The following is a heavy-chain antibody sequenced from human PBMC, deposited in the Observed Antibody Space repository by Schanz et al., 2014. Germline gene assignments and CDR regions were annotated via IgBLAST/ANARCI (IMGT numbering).Heavy chain of an antibody. J-gene: IGHJ6*02. Sequence: VQLLQSGGALVQPGGSLRLSCSASGFTFSTYAMSWARQTPGKGLEWVALISYDGSNKYYADSVKGRFTISRDSSKNTLYLQMNSLRAEDTAVYYCATEGPRGTRHPINYYYAMDNWGQGTKVTV. CDR1: GFTFSTYA. V-gene: IGHV3-30*03. CDR2: ISYDGSNK. CDR3: ATEGPRGTRHPINYYYAMDN. D-gene: IGHD6-6*01.